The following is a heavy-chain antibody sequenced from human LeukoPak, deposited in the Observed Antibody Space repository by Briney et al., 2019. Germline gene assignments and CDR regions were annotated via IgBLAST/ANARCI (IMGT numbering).Heavy chain of an antibody. J-gene: IGHJ4*02. CDR1: GFAFSVYT. CDR2: ISTNGDIT. CDR3: ARDDGYDNSGYNFFDH. V-gene: IGHV3-64*01. D-gene: IGHD3-22*01. Sequence: PGGSLRLSCAASGFAFSVYTMHWVRQAPGKGLEYVSGISTNGDITYYTNSVKGRFTISRDNSKNTVYLQLGSLRAEDTAVYYCARDDGYDNSGYNFFDHWGQGTLVTVSS.